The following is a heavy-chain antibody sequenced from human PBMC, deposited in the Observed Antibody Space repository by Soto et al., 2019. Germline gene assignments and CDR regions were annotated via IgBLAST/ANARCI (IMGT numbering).Heavy chain of an antibody. J-gene: IGHJ3*02. CDR2: INTDGSST. CDR1: GFTFSSDW. Sequence: GGSLRLSCAASGFTFSSDWMHWVRQAPGKGLVWVSRINTDGSSTNYADSVKGRFTISRDNAKNTLFLQMNSLRDEDTAVYYCASGYSSTWYNAFDSWGQGTMVTVSS. D-gene: IGHD6-13*01. CDR3: ASGYSSTWYNAFDS. V-gene: IGHV3-74*01.